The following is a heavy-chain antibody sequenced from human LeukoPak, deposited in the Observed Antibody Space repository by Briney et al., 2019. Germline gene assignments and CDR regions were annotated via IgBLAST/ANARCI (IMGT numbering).Heavy chain of an antibody. Sequence: SETLSLTCAVYGGSFSGYYWSWIRQPPGKGLEWIGYIYYSGSTNCNPSLKSRVTISVDTSKNQFSLKLSSVTAADTAVYYCARARYCSGGSCYDYWGQGTLVTVSS. V-gene: IGHV4-59*01. CDR1: GGSFSGYY. CDR3: ARARYCSGGSCYDY. CDR2: IYYSGST. J-gene: IGHJ4*02. D-gene: IGHD2-15*01.